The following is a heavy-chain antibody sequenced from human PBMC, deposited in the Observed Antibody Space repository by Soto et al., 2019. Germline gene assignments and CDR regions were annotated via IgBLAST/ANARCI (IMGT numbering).Heavy chain of an antibody. Sequence: SVKVSCKASGGTFSSYAISWVRQAPGQGLEWMGGIIPIFGTANYAQKFQGRVTITADESTSTAYMELSSLRSEDTAVYYCARDWGPYGGYFDYWGQGTLVTVSS. CDR1: GGTFSSYA. J-gene: IGHJ4*02. CDR2: IIPIFGTA. D-gene: IGHD2-15*01. CDR3: ARDWGPYGGYFDY. V-gene: IGHV1-69*13.